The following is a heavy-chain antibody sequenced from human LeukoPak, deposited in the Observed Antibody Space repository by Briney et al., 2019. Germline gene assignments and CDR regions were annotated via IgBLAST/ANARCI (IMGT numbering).Heavy chain of an antibody. V-gene: IGHV3-23*01. Sequence: GGSLRLSCTASGFTFSSYAMSWVRQAPGKGLEWVSAISGSGGSTYYADSVKGRFTISRDNSKNTLYLQMNSLRAEDTAVYYCAKDSPYYYDSSGYSDYWGQGTLVTVSS. CDR1: GFTFSSYA. CDR3: AKDSPYYYDSSGYSDY. CDR2: ISGSGGST. D-gene: IGHD3-22*01. J-gene: IGHJ4*02.